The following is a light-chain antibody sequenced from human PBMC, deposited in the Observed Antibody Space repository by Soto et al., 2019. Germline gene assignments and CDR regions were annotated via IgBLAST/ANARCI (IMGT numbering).Light chain of an antibody. Sequence: DIQMTQSPSTLSASVGDRVTITCRASQSIITWLAWYQQKPGKVPKLLIYKASNLEGGIPSRFSGSGSGTEFTLTISSLHPDGFATYYCQQHGSLFTFGPGTRVDIK. J-gene: IGKJ3*01. CDR2: KAS. CDR1: QSIITW. V-gene: IGKV1-5*03. CDR3: QQHGSLFT.